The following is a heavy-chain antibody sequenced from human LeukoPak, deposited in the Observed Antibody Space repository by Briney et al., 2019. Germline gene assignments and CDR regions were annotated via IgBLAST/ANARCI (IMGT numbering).Heavy chain of an antibody. CDR1: GFTFSNAW. Sequence: GGSLRLSCAASGFTFSNAWMSWVRQAPGKGLEWVGRIKSKTDGGTTDYAAPVKGRFTISRDDSKNTLYLQMNSLKTEDTAVYYCTTVAYDFWSGYRDYRGQGTLVTVSS. D-gene: IGHD3-3*01. CDR2: IKSKTDGGTT. J-gene: IGHJ4*02. V-gene: IGHV3-15*01. CDR3: TTVAYDFWSGYRDY.